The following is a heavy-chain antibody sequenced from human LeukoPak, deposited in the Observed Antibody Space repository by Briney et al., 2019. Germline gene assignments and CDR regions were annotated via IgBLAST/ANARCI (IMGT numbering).Heavy chain of an antibody. D-gene: IGHD1-7*01. CDR3: ARAGTGTSVRWDY. CDR2: INPSGHST. J-gene: IGHJ4*02. V-gene: IGHV1-46*01. CDR1: GYNFTIHH. Sequence: ASVKVSCKSFGYNFTIHHMHWVRQAPSHRLQWIAIINPSGHSTSYAQKFQGTVTMTRDTSTSTVYMEVTSLRCEDTAVYYCARAGTGTSVRWDYWGQGTLVTGSS.